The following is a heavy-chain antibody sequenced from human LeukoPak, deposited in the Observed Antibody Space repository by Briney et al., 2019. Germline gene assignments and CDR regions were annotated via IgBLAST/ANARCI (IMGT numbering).Heavy chain of an antibody. CDR2: INHSGST. Sequence: SETLSLTCAVYGGSFSGYYWSWIRQPPGKGLEWIGEINHSGSTNYNPSLKSRVTISVDTSKNQFSLKLSSVTAADTAVYYCARDRRIAAAATGYYYGMDVWGQGTTVTVSS. V-gene: IGHV4-34*01. J-gene: IGHJ6*02. CDR3: ARDRRIAAAATGYYYGMDV. D-gene: IGHD6-13*01. CDR1: GGSFSGYY.